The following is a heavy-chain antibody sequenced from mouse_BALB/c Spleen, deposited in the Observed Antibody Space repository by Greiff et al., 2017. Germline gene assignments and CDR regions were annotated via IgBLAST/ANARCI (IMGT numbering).Heavy chain of an antibody. CDR3: ARGEVRRDWYFDV. V-gene: IGHV1-7*01. CDR1: GYTFTSYW. CDR2: INPSTGYT. D-gene: IGHD2-14*01. Sequence: QVQLQQSGAELAKPGASVKMSCKASGYTFTSYWMHWVKQRPGQGLEWIGYINPSTGYTEYNQKFKDKATLTADKSSSTAYMQLSSLTSEDSAVYYCARGEVRRDWYFDVWGAGTTVTVSS. J-gene: IGHJ1*01.